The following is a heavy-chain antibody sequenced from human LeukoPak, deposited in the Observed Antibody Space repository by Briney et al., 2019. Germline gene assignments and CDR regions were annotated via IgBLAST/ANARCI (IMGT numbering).Heavy chain of an antibody. J-gene: IGHJ4*02. CDR3: VRSMNGRYGFFDY. D-gene: IGHD1-26*01. CDR1: GFKFDDYG. CDR2: INWNGIST. Sequence: GGSLRLSCAASGFKFDDYGMTWVRQAPGKGLEWVSGINWNGISTGYADSVKGRFTISRDNAKNSLYLQMNSLRAEDTAVHYCVRSMNGRYGFFDYWGQGILVTVSS. V-gene: IGHV3-20*04.